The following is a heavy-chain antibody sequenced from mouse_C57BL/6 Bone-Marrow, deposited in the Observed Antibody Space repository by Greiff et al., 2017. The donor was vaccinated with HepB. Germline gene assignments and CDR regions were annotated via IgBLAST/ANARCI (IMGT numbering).Heavy chain of an antibody. Sequence: EVKLEESGGGLVQPGGSMKLSCVASGFTFSNYWMNWVRQSPEKGLEWVAQIRLKSDNYATHYAESVKGRFTISRYDSKSSVYLQMNNLRAEDTGIYYCTVTYYPVDYWGQGTSVTVSS. J-gene: IGHJ4*01. CDR1: GFTFSNYW. V-gene: IGHV6-3*01. CDR3: TVTYYPVDY. CDR2: IRLKSDNYAT.